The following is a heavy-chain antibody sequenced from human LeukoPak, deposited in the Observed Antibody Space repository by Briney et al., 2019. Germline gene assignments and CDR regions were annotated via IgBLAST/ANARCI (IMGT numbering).Heavy chain of an antibody. CDR3: ARDSTSTQHTAGNQIDY. Sequence: ASVKVSCKASGYTFTGYYMHWVRQAPGQGLEWMGWINPNSGGTNYAQMFQGRVTMTRDTSISTAYMELSRLRSDDTAVYYCARDSTSTQHTAGNQIDYWGQGTLVTVSS. CDR1: GYTFTGYY. D-gene: IGHD5-18*01. CDR2: INPNSGGT. J-gene: IGHJ4*02. V-gene: IGHV1-2*02.